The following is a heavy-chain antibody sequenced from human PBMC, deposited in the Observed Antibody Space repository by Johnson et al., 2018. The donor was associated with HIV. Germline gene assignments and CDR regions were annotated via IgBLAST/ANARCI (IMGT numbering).Heavy chain of an antibody. J-gene: IGHJ3*01. V-gene: IGHV3-30*03. CDR2: ISYDGSIN. CDR3: VRDPDPLSGVAFDF. Sequence: QVQLVESGGGVVQPGRSLRLSCAASGFTFSSYGMHWVRQAPGKGLEWVTLISYDGSINYYADSVKGRFTISRDNSKNTLYLQMNSLRAEDTAGYYCVRDPDPLSGVAFDFWGQGTMVTVSS. D-gene: IGHD2-8*01. CDR1: GFTFSSYG.